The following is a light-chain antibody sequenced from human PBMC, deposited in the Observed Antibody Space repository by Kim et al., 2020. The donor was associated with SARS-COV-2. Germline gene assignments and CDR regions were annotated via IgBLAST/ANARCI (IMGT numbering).Light chain of an antibody. J-gene: IGLJ2*01. V-gene: IGLV2-14*03. CDR2: DVT. CDR1: SGDVGASKS. Sequence: GQSINIACTGTSGDVGASKSVSWYQQHPSKAPKLMIYDVTRRPSGVSNRFSGSKSDNTASLTISGLQAEDEADYYCSSFSTISTVIFGGGTQLTVL. CDR3: SSFSTISTVI.